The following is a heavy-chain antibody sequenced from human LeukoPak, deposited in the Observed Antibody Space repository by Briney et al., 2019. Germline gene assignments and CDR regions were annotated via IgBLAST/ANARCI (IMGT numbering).Heavy chain of an antibody. D-gene: IGHD4-17*01. V-gene: IGHV4-39*07. CDR1: GGSISSSSYY. CDR3: ARESGSVTSEVDFDY. J-gene: IGHJ4*02. CDR2: IYYSGST. Sequence: SETLSLTCTVSGGSISSSSYYWGWIRQPPGKGLEWIGSIYYSGSTYYNPSLKSRVTISGDTSKNQFSLKLSSVTAEDTAVYYCARESGSVTSEVDFDYWGQGTLVTVSS.